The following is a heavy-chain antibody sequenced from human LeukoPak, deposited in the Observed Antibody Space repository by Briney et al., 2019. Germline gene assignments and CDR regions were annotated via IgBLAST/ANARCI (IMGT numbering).Heavy chain of an antibody. CDR2: IYYSGST. CDR1: GGSISSYY. D-gene: IGHD3-22*01. V-gene: IGHV4-59*01. CDR3: ARDSVWRYYYDSSGSNGAFDI. J-gene: IGHJ3*02. Sequence: PSETLSLTCTVSGGSISSYYWSWIRQPPGKGLEWIGYIYYSGSTNYNPSLKSRVTISVDTSKNQFSLKLSSVTAADTAVYYCARDSVWRYYYDSSGSNGAFDIWGQGTMVTVSS.